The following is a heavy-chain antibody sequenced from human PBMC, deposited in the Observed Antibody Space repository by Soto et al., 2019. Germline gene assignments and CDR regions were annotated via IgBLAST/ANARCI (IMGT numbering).Heavy chain of an antibody. CDR2: IYYTGST. D-gene: IGHD2-2*01. CDR3: ARGQRYCSSANCYRQGFDY. Sequence: PSETLSLTCTVSGGSISNDYWSWIRQPPGKGLEWIGYIYYTGSTNYNPSLKSRVTISVDTSKNQFSLKLSSVTAADTAVYYCARGQRYCSSANCYRQGFDYWGQGTLVTVSS. J-gene: IGHJ4*02. CDR1: GGSISNDY. V-gene: IGHV4-59*01.